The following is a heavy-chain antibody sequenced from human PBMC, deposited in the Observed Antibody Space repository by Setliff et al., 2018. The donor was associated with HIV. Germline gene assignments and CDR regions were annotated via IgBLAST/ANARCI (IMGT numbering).Heavy chain of an antibody. J-gene: IGHJ3*02. CDR3: ARDSGRRNDAFDI. D-gene: IGHD3-10*01. CDR1: GGSISSGDYY. V-gene: IGHV4-30-4*08. Sequence: SETLSLTCTVSGGSISSGDYYWSWIRQPPGKGLEWIGYIYYSGSTYYNPSLKSRVTISVDTSKNQFSLKLSSVTAADTAVYYCARDSGRRNDAFDIWGHGTLVTVSS. CDR2: IYYSGST.